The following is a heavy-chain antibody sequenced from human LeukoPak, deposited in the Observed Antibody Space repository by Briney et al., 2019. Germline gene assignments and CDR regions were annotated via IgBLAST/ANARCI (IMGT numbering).Heavy chain of an antibody. V-gene: IGHV3-53*01. CDR2: IYSDETT. CDR1: GFTFTSNY. Sequence: TGGSLRLSCAASGFTFTSNYINWVRQAPGKGLEWVSVIYSDETTYYADSVKGRFTISKDNAKNTLYLQMNGLRAEDTAVYYCARELGVGVIGDAFDIWGQGTVVTVSS. CDR3: ARELGVGVIGDAFDI. D-gene: IGHD3-22*01. J-gene: IGHJ3*02.